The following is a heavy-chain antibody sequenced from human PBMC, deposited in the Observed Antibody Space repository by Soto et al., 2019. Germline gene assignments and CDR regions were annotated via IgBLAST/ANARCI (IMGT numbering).Heavy chain of an antibody. CDR1: GGSISSGDYY. Sequence: SETLSLTCTVSGGSISSGDYYWSWIRQPPGKGLEWIGYIYYSGSTYYNPSLKSRVTISVDTSKNQFSLKLSSVTAADTAVYYCARAKIIRFLEWCYYFDYWGQGTLVTVSS. J-gene: IGHJ4*02. CDR3: ARAKIIRFLEWCYYFDY. D-gene: IGHD3-3*01. V-gene: IGHV4-30-4*01. CDR2: IYYSGST.